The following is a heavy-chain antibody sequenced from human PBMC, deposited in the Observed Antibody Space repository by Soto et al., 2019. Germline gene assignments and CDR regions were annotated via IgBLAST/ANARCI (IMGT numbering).Heavy chain of an antibody. J-gene: IGHJ3*02. V-gene: IGHV2-5*01. D-gene: IGHD4-4*01. CDR2: IYWNDDK. CDR1: GFSLSTSGVG. CDR3: AHRAHYSNYWVPDAFDI. Sequence: SGPTLVNPTQTLTLTCTFSGFSLSTSGVGVGWIRQPPGKALEWLALIYWNDDKRYSPSLKSRLTITKDTSKNQVVLTMTNMDPVDTATYYCAHRAHYSNYWVPDAFDIWGQGTMVTVSS.